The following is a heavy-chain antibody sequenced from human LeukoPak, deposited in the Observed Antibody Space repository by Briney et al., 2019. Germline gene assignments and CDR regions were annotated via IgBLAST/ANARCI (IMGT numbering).Heavy chain of an antibody. J-gene: IGHJ4*02. Sequence: GGSLRLSCAASGFTVSSNYMSWVRQAPGKGLEWVSVIYSGGSTYYADSVKGGFTISRDNSKNTLYLQMNSLRAEDTAVYYCAKESQRELRYFDWIPDYWGQGTLVTVSS. D-gene: IGHD3-9*01. CDR1: GFTVSSNY. CDR2: IYSGGST. CDR3: AKESQRELRYFDWIPDY. V-gene: IGHV3-53*01.